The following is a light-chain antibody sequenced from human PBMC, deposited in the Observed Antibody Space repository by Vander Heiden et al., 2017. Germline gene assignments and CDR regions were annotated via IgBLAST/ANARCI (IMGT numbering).Light chain of an antibody. CDR1: QSVTSSY. Sequence: EIVLTQSPGTLSLSPGERATLSCRASQSVTSSYLVWYQQRCGQAPRVLIYGASSRATGIPDRFSGSGSGTDFTLTISRLEPEDFAVYYCQQYGDSSYSFGQGTKLEIK. CDR2: GAS. J-gene: IGKJ2*03. CDR3: QQYGDSSYS. V-gene: IGKV3-20*01.